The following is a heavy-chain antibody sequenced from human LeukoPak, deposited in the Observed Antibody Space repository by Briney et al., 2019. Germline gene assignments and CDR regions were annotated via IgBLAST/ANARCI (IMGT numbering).Heavy chain of an antibody. Sequence: PSASVKVSYKASGYTFTSYGISWVRQAPGQGLEWMGRISADNGNTNYAQKLQGRVTMTTDTSTSTAYMELRSLRSEDTAVYYCARVSYYDFWSGYWRGYYGMDVWGQGTTVTVSS. V-gene: IGHV1-18*01. CDR3: ARVSYYDFWSGYWRGYYGMDV. CDR1: GYTFTSYG. CDR2: ISADNGNT. D-gene: IGHD3-3*01. J-gene: IGHJ6*02.